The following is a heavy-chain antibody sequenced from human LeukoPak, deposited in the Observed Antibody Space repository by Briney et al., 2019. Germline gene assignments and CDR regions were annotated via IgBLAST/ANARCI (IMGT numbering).Heavy chain of an antibody. J-gene: IGHJ4*02. CDR1: GFTFSSYW. Sequence: GGSLRLSCAASGFTFSSYWMNWARQAPGKGLEWVASINHNGNVNYYVDSVKGRFTISRDNAKNSLYLQMSNLRAEDTAVYYCARGRRVRYFDYWGQGTLVTVSS. D-gene: IGHD3-10*01. CDR2: INHNGNVN. CDR3: ARGRRVRYFDY. V-gene: IGHV3-7*03.